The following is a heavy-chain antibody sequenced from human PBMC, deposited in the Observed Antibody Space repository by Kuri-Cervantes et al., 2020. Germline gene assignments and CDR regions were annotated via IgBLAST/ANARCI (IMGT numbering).Heavy chain of an antibody. CDR3: AKDRGGNAFDI. CDR1: GFTFSSYA. D-gene: IGHD3-16*01. CDR2: ISWNSGSI. J-gene: IGHJ3*02. V-gene: IGHV3-9*01. Sequence: GGSLRLSCAASGFTFSSYAMNWVRQAPGKGLEWVSGISWNSGSIGYADSVKGRFTISRDNAKNSLYLQMNSLRAEDTALYYCAKDRGGNAFDIWGQGTMVTVSS.